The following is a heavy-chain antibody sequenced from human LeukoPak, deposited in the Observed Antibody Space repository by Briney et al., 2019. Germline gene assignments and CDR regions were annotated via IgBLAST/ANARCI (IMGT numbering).Heavy chain of an antibody. J-gene: IGHJ4*02. CDR2: ISFDGSDK. CDR1: GFTFSDYD. D-gene: IGHD3-22*01. V-gene: IGHV3-30*18. CDR3: AKGENYYYDSSTYSPPFDY. Sequence: PGRSLRLSCADSGFTFSDYDMHWVRQAPGKGLEWVAIISFDGSDKYYADSVTGRFTISRDNSKNTLYLQMNSLRPDDTAVYYCAKGENYYYDSSTYSPPFDYWGQGTLVTVSS.